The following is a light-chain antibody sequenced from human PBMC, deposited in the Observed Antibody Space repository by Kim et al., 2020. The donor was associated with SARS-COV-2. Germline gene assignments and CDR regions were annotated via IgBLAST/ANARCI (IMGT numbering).Light chain of an antibody. V-gene: IGKV1-27*01. CDR1: QDIANS. J-gene: IGKJ1*01. Sequence: IQMTQSPSSLSASVGDRVTITCRASQDIANSLAWYQQKPGKVPKVLIYAASTLQSGVPSRFSGSGSGTEFTLTIGSPQTEDVATYFCQKYNSAPWTFGPGTKVDIK. CDR3: QKYNSAPWT. CDR2: AAS.